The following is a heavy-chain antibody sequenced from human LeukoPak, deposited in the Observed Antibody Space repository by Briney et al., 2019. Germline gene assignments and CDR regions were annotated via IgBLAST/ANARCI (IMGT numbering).Heavy chain of an antibody. Sequence: GASVKVSCKASGGTFSSYAISWVRQPPGQGLEWMGGIIPIFGTANYAQKFQGRVTITTDESTSTAYMELSSLRSEDTAVYYCARENSLFYFDYWGQGTLVTVSS. CDR3: ARENSLFYFDY. CDR2: IIPIFGTA. CDR1: GGTFSSYA. J-gene: IGHJ4*02. V-gene: IGHV1-69*05. D-gene: IGHD2/OR15-2a*01.